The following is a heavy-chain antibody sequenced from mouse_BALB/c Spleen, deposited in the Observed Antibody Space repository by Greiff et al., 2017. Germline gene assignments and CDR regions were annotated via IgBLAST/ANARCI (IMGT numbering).Heavy chain of an antibody. V-gene: IGHV2-9*02. CDR2: IWAGGST. Sequence: VKVVESGPGLVAPSQSLSITCTVSGFSLTSYGVHWVRQPPGKGLEWLGVIWAGGSTNYNSALMSRLSISKDNSKSQVFLKMNSLQTDDTAMYYCATHYYGRDAMDYWGQGTSVTVSS. J-gene: IGHJ4*01. D-gene: IGHD1-1*01. CDR1: GFSLTSYG. CDR3: ATHYYGRDAMDY.